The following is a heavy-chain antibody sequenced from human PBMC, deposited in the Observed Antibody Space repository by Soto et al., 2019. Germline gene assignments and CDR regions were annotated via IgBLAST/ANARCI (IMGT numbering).Heavy chain of an antibody. CDR3: TTDGLLGYSGYDFDSYWFDP. Sequence: PGGSLRLSCAVFGFSLTSYATSWVRQAPGKGLEWVAGIGVSGHGPFYADSVEGRFSISKDISKNTLDLQLNSLRAEDSAVYYCTTDGLLGYSGYDFDSYWFDPWGQGTLVTVSS. D-gene: IGHD5-12*01. J-gene: IGHJ5*02. V-gene: IGHV3-23*01. CDR1: GFSLTSYA. CDR2: IGVSGHGP.